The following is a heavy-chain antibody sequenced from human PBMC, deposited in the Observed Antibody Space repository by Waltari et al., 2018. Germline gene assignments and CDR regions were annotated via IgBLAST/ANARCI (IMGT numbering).Heavy chain of an antibody. V-gene: IGHV4-34*01. J-gene: IGHJ6*02. Sequence: QVQLQQWGAGLLKPSETLSLTCAVYGGSFSGYYWSWLRQPPGQGLEWIGEINHSGSTNYNPSLKSRVTISVDTSKNQFSLKLSSVTAADTAVYYCARGRRPLVSGLYYYGMDVWGQGTTVTVSS. D-gene: IGHD1-26*01. CDR2: INHSGST. CDR1: GGSFSGYY. CDR3: ARGRRPLVSGLYYYGMDV.